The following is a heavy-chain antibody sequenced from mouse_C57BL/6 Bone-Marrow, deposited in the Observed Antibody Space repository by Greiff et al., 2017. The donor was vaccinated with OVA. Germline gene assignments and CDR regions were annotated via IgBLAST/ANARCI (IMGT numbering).Heavy chain of an antibody. CDR3: TRIGYGGYFDV. J-gene: IGHJ1*03. CDR2: ISSGGDYI. Sequence: EVKLVESGEGLVKPGGSLKLSCAASGFTFSSYAMSWVRQTPETRLEWVAYISSGGDYIYYADTVKGRFTISRDNARNTLYLQMSSLKSEDTAMYYCTRIGYGGYFDVWGTGTTVTVSS. D-gene: IGHD1-2*01. CDR1: GFTFSSYA. V-gene: IGHV5-9-1*02.